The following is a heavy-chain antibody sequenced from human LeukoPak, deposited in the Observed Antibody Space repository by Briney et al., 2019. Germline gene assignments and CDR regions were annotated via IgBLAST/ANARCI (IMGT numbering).Heavy chain of an antibody. CDR3: AKLDYYDSSGYCDY. CDR2: IYSGGST. V-gene: IGHV3-53*01. Sequence: GGSLRLSCAASGFTVSSNYMSWVRQAPGKGLEWVSIIYSGGSTFYADSVKGRFTISRDNSKNTLYLQMNSLRAEDTAVYYCAKLDYYDSSGYCDYWGQGTLVTVSS. CDR1: GFTVSSNY. D-gene: IGHD3-22*01. J-gene: IGHJ4*02.